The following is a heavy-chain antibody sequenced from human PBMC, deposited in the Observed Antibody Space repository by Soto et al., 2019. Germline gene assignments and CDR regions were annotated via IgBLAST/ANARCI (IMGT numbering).Heavy chain of an antibody. V-gene: IGHV4-4*02. D-gene: IGHD2-8*01. CDR2: MYHSGTT. Sequence: SETQSLTCAVAGGSISSTNLWGWVRKPPGKGLEWIGEMYHSGTTYYNPSLKSRVTMSVDKSKNQFSLKLTSVTAADTAVYYCARLYCANGVCYRGGAGNWFDPWGQGTLVTVSS. CDR3: ARLYCANGVCYRGGAGNWFDP. CDR1: GGSISSTNL. J-gene: IGHJ5*02.